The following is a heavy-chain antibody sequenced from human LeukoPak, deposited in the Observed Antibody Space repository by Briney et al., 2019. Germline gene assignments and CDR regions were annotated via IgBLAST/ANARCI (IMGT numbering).Heavy chain of an antibody. CDR3: ASTALGGSYRWGAFDI. V-gene: IGHV1-2*02. CDR2: INPNSGGT. Sequence: GASVKVSCKASGYTFTGYYMHWVRQAPGQGLEWMGWINPNSGGTNYAQKFQGRVTMTRDTSISTAYMELSRLRSDDTAVYYCASTALGGSYRWGAFDIWGQGTMVTVSS. J-gene: IGHJ3*02. D-gene: IGHD1-26*01. CDR1: GYTFTGYY.